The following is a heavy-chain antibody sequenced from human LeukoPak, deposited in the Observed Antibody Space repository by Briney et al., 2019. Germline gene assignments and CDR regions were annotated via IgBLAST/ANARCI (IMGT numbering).Heavy chain of an antibody. J-gene: IGHJ4*02. V-gene: IGHV5-51*01. CDR2: IYPGDSDT. Sequence: GEALKISFKGSGSPFSSYWIGWVRPMPGKGLEWMGIIYPGDSDTRYSPSLQGQVTTSVDTSIGTAYLQWSSLKASDTAIYYCARQNDFRLDYWGQGTLVTVSS. CDR3: ARQNDFRLDY. CDR1: GSPFSSYW. D-gene: IGHD3-3*01.